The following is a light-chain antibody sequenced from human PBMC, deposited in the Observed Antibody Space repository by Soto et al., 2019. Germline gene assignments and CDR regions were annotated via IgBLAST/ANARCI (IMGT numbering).Light chain of an antibody. J-gene: IGKJ3*01. CDR2: DAT. CDR1: QSIQYR. CDR3: QQYISY. Sequence: DLKIPQSPSTLSASVGAGITITCRASQSIQYRLAWYQQKPGKAPQVLIYDATTLESGVPSRFSGSGSGTEFTLTISSLQPVDVATYYCQQYISYFAPGTKAD. V-gene: IGKV1-5*01.